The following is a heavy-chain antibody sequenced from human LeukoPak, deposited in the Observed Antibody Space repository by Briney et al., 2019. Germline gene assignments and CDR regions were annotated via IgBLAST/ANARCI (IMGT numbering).Heavy chain of an antibody. J-gene: IGHJ4*02. D-gene: IGHD5-12*01. CDR1: GFTVSSNY. CDR3: ARGRGYRDYDRPLDY. V-gene: IGHV3-53*01. Sequence: GGSLRLSCAASGFTVSSNYMNWVRQAPGKGLEWVSVITSGGNTYYADSVKGRFTTSRDNSKNTLYVQMNSLRAEDTAIYYGARGRGYRDYDRPLDYWGQGTLVTVSS. CDR2: ITSGGNT.